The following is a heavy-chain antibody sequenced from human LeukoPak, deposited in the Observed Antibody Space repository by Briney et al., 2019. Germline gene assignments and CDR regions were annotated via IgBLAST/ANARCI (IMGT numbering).Heavy chain of an antibody. D-gene: IGHD3-10*01. Sequence: SVKVSCKASGGTFSSYAISWVRRAPGQGLEWMGGIIPIFGTANYAQKFQGRVTITADESTSTAYMELSSLRSEDTAVYYCARGRENVLLWFGELFHWGQGTLVTVSS. J-gene: IGHJ4*02. CDR1: GGTFSSYA. V-gene: IGHV1-69*13. CDR3: ARGRENVLLWFGELFH. CDR2: IIPIFGTA.